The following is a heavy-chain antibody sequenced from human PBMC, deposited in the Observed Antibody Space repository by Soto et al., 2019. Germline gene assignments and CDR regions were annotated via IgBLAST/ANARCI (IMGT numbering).Heavy chain of an antibody. V-gene: IGHV4-30-4*01. Sequence: NPSETLSLTCTVSGGSISSGDYYWSWIRQPPGKGLEWIGYIYYSGSTYYNPSLKSRVTISVDTSKNQFSLKLSSVTAADTAVYYCARYKWEATSGYYFDYWGQGTLVTVSS. CDR1: GGSISSGDYY. CDR2: IYYSGST. D-gene: IGHD1-26*01. CDR3: ARYKWEATSGYYFDY. J-gene: IGHJ4*02.